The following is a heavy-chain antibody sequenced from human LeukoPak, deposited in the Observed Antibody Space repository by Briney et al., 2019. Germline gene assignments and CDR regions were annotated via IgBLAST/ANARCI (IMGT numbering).Heavy chain of an antibody. J-gene: IGHJ4*02. Sequence: ASVKVSCKASGYTFTRYYMHWVRQAPGQGLEWMGRINPNSGGTNYAQKFQGRVTMTRDTSISTAYMELSRLRSDDTAVYYRARVDQLVTRRNWGQGTLVTVSS. D-gene: IGHD6-6*01. V-gene: IGHV1-2*06. CDR1: GYTFTRYY. CDR3: ARVDQLVTRRN. CDR2: INPNSGGT.